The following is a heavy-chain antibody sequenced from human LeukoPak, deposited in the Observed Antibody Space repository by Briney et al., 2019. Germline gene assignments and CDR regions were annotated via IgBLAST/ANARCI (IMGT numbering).Heavy chain of an antibody. Sequence: PSETLSLTCTVPGGSISSYYWSWIRQPPRKGLEWIGYIYYSGTTNYNPSLKSRVTISVDTSKNQFSLKLSSVTAADTAVYYCAREDYCSGGSCYSGYFQHWGQGTLVTVSS. CDR2: IYYSGTT. CDR1: GGSISSYY. V-gene: IGHV4-59*01. D-gene: IGHD2-15*01. J-gene: IGHJ1*01. CDR3: AREDYCSGGSCYSGYFQH.